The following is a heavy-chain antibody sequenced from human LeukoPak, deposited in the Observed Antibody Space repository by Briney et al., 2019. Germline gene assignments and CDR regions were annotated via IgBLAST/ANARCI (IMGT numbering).Heavy chain of an antibody. CDR3: ARELKVGNTGYYFDY. CDR1: GYSMTTGYY. D-gene: IGHD1-7*01. CDR2: IYHGGSI. Sequence: SETLSLTCAVSGYSMTTGYYWGWIRQPPGKGLEWIGSIYHGGSIYYNPSLKSRVTMSVDTSKNQLSLKLNSVTAADTAVYYCARELKVGNTGYYFDYWGQGTLVTVSS. V-gene: IGHV4-38-2*01. J-gene: IGHJ4*02.